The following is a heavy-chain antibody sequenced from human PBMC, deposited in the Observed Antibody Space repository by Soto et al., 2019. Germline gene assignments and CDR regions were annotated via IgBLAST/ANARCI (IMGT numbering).Heavy chain of an antibody. V-gene: IGHV4-31*03. J-gene: IGHJ4*02. CDR3: ATAVHLGYYDDS. CDR2: IYDTGNT. CDR1: VDSITSGTYY. D-gene: IGHD3-10*01. Sequence: PSETLSLTCIVSVDSITSGTYYWSWSRQTPGKGLEHIGYIYDTGNTYYNPSLRGRPTISIDTSKKEVTLKPNSLTAATTANYYCATAVHLGYYDDSWGQGALVTVSS.